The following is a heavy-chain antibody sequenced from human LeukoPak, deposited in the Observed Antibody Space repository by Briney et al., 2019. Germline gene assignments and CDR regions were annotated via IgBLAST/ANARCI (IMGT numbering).Heavy chain of an antibody. CDR3: AKTTIAVPVIPEFDY. CDR2: ISGSGGST. V-gene: IGHV3-23*01. J-gene: IGHJ4*02. CDR1: GFTFSSYG. D-gene: IGHD6-19*01. Sequence: GGSLRLSCAASGFTFSSYGMSWVRQAPGKGLEWVSAISGSGGSTYYADSVKGRFTISRDNSKNTLYLQMNSLRAEDTAVYYFAKTTIAVPVIPEFDYWGQGTLVTV.